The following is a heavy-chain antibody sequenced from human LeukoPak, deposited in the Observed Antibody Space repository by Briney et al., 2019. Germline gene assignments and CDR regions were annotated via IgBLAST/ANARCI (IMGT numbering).Heavy chain of an antibody. CDR1: GGSISSYY. J-gene: IGHJ5*02. CDR2: IYYSGST. CDR3: ARSLQVWFDP. D-gene: IGHD4-11*01. V-gene: IGHV4-59*01. Sequence: PSETLSLTRTVSGGSISSYYWSWIRQPPGKGLEWIGYIYYSGSTNYNPSLKSRVTISVDTSKNQFSLKLSSVTAADTAVYYCARSLQVWFDPWGQGTLVTVSS.